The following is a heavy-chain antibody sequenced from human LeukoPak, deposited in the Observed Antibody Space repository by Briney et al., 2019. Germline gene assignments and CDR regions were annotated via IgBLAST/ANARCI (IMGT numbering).Heavy chain of an antibody. CDR2: ISYDGSNK. D-gene: IGHD3-9*01. CDR1: GFTFSSYA. J-gene: IGHJ4*02. CDR3: AKGHISTGQFYYFDY. V-gene: IGHV3-30-3*01. Sequence: GGSLRLSCAASGFTFSSYAMHWVRQAPGKGLEWVAVISYDGSNKYYADSVKGRFTISRDNSKNTLYLEMNSLRDEDTAVYHCAKGHISTGQFYYFDYWGQGILVTVSS.